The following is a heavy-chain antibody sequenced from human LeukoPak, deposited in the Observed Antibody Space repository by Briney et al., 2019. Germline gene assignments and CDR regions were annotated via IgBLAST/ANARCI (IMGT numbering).Heavy chain of an antibody. Sequence: ASVKVSCKASGYTFTSYGISWVRQAPGQGLEWMGWISAYNGNTNYAQKLQGRVTMTTDTSTSTAYMELRSLRSDDTAVYYCARAMAIFGVVILDAFDIWGQGTMVTVSS. J-gene: IGHJ3*02. V-gene: IGHV1-18*01. CDR3: ARAMAIFGVVILDAFDI. CDR1: GYTFTSYG. D-gene: IGHD3-3*01. CDR2: ISAYNGNT.